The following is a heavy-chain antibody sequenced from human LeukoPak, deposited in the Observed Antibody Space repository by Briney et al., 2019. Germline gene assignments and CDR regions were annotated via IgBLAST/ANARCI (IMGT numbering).Heavy chain of an antibody. CDR1: GGTFSSYA. CDR2: IIPIFGTA. V-gene: IGHV1-69*05. Sequence: ASVKVSCKASGGTFSSYAISWVRQAPGQGLEWTGRIIPIFGTANYAQKFQGRVTITTDESTSTAYMELSSLRSEDTAVYYCARDQGYCSSTSCPGEWGQGTLVTVSS. CDR3: ARDQGYCSSTSCPGE. D-gene: IGHD2-2*01. J-gene: IGHJ4*02.